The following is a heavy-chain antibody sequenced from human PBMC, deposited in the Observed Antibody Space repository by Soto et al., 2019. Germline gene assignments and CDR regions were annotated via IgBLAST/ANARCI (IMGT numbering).Heavy chain of an antibody. Sequence: PGESLKISCKGSAYNYINYWIAWVRQVPGKGLEWMGVIHPSDSDTRYSPSFQGQVTISADNSISTAYLQWNSLKASDTAMYYCARAATTTSYYHMDVWGKGTTVTVSS. CDR3: ARAATTTSYYHMDV. V-gene: IGHV5-51*01. CDR2: IHPSDSDT. CDR1: AYNYINYW. D-gene: IGHD4-4*01. J-gene: IGHJ6*03.